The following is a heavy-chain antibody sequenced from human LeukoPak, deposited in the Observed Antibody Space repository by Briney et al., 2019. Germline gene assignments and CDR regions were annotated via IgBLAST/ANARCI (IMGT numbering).Heavy chain of an antibody. CDR2: ISYDGSNK. Sequence: GRSLRLSCAASGFTFSSYGMHWVRQAPGKGLEWVAVISYDGSNKYYADSVKGRFTISRDNSKNTLYLQMNSLRVEDTAIYYCAKASWVSSTDAVRWGQGTLVTVSS. D-gene: IGHD3-16*01. CDR3: AKASWVSSTDAVR. CDR1: GFTFSSYG. V-gene: IGHV3-30*18. J-gene: IGHJ4*02.